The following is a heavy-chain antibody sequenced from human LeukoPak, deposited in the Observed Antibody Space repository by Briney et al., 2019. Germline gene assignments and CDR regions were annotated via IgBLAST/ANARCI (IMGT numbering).Heavy chain of an antibody. CDR3: ASSGVVVAATGYYYGMDV. CDR1: GFTFSSYS. J-gene: IGHJ6*02. Sequence: GGSLRLSCAASGFTFSSYSMNWVRQAPGKGLEWVSYISSSSSTIYYADSVKGRFTISRDNAKNSLYLQMNSLRAEDTAVHYCASSGVVVAATGYYYGMDVWGQGTTVTVSS. V-gene: IGHV3-48*01. D-gene: IGHD2-15*01. CDR2: ISSSSSTI.